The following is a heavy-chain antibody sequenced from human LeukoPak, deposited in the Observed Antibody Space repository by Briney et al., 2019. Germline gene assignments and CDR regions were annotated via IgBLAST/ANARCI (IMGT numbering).Heavy chain of an antibody. CDR3: TRQYSSGWYIRYYYMDV. CDR1: GFTFSGSA. V-gene: IGHV3-73*01. D-gene: IGHD6-19*01. Sequence: PGGSLRLSXAASGFTFSGSAMHWVRQASGKGLEWVGRIRSKANSYATAYAASVKGRFTISRDDSKNTAYLQMNSLKTEDTAVYYCTRQYSSGWYIRYYYMDVWGKGTTVTVSS. CDR2: IRSKANSYAT. J-gene: IGHJ6*03.